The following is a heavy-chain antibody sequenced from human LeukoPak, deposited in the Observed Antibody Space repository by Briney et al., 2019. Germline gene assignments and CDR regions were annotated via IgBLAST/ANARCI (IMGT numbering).Heavy chain of an antibody. CDR1: GFTFSDYY. Sequence: GRSLRLSCAASGFTFSDYYMTWIRQAQGKGLEWVSYISRTESTIFYTNSVKDRFTISRDNAKDSLYLQMDSLRPEDTAVYYCAREHYESNSKYDYWGQGTLVTVYS. J-gene: IGHJ4*02. CDR2: ISRTESTI. CDR3: AREHYESNSKYDY. D-gene: IGHD3-22*01. V-gene: IGHV3-11*04.